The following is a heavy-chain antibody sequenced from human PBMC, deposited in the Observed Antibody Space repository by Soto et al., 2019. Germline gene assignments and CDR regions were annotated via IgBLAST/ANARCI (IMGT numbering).Heavy chain of an antibody. J-gene: IGHJ4*02. CDR3: TTGSSSGPTGY. Sequence: EVQLVESGGGLVKPGGSLRLSCAASVFTFSNAWMSWVRQAPGKGLEWVGRIKSKTDGGTTDYAAPVKGRFTISRDDSKNTLYLQMNSLKIEDTAVYYCTTGSSSGPTGYWGQGTLVTVSS. CDR2: IKSKTDGGTT. CDR1: VFTFSNAW. D-gene: IGHD3-22*01. V-gene: IGHV3-15*01.